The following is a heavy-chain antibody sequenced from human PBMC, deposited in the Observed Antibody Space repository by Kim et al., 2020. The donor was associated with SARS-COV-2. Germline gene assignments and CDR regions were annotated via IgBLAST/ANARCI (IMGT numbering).Heavy chain of an antibody. CDR3: ASTGGYLRYYGVDV. Sequence: YVDSEKGRFTISRDNAKNSLYLQMNSLRAEDKAVYYCASTGGYLRYYGVDVWGQGTTVAVSS. J-gene: IGHJ6*02. V-gene: IGHV3-7*01. D-gene: IGHD1-26*01.